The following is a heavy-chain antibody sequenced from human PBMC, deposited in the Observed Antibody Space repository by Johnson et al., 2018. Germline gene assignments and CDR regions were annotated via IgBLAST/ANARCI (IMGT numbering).Heavy chain of an antibody. D-gene: IGHD3-3*01. CDR1: GFTFSSYG. CDR2: IWYDGSNK. V-gene: IGHV3-33*01. Sequence: QEQLVESGGGVVQPGRSLRLSCAASGFTFSSYGMHWVRQAPGKGLEWVAVIWYDGSNKYYADSVKGRFTISRDNSKNTLYLQMNSLGAEDTAVYYCARDVEKDAFDIWGQGTMVTVSS. J-gene: IGHJ3*02. CDR3: ARDVEKDAFDI.